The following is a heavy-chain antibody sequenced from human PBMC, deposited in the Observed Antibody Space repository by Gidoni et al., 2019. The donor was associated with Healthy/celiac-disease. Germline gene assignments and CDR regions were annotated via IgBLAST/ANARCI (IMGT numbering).Heavy chain of an antibody. CDR3: TTRTYYYDSIPNYFDY. D-gene: IGHD3-22*01. Sequence: EVQLVAAGGGLVKHGGPLRLSCAASGFTYSNARLSWVRQATGTGLEWVGRIKSKTDGGTTDYAAPVKGRFTISRDDSKNTLYLQMNSLKTEDTAVYYCTTRTYYYDSIPNYFDYWGQGTLVTVSS. CDR1: GFTYSNAR. V-gene: IGHV3-15*01. J-gene: IGHJ4*02. CDR2: IKSKTDGGTT.